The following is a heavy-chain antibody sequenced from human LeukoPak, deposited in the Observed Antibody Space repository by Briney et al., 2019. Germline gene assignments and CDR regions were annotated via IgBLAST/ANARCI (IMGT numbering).Heavy chain of an antibody. V-gene: IGHV4-34*01. CDR3: ARTLEYGSGSYYRGWFDP. CDR2: INHSGST. J-gene: IGHJ5*02. CDR1: GFIFSSYV. D-gene: IGHD3-10*01. Sequence: GSLRLSCAASGFIFSSYVMNWVRQAPGKGLEWIGEINHSGSTNYNPSLKSRVTISVDTSKNQFSLKLSSVTAADTAVYYCARTLEYGSGSYYRGWFDPWGQGTLVTVSS.